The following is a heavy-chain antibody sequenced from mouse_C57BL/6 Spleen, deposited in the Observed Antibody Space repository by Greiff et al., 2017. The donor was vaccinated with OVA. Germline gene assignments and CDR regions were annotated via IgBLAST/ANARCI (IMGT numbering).Heavy chain of an antibody. J-gene: IGHJ4*01. V-gene: IGHV1-76*01. D-gene: IGHD2-4*01. CDR3: ARGYYDYPYAMDY. CDR1: GYTFTDSY. Sequence: QVQLKQSGAELVRPGASVKLSCKASGYTFTDSYINWVKQRPGQGLEWIARIYPGSGNTYYNGKFKGKATLTAEKSSSTAYMQLSSLTSEDSAVYFCARGYYDYPYAMDYWGQGTSVTVSS. CDR2: IYPGSGNT.